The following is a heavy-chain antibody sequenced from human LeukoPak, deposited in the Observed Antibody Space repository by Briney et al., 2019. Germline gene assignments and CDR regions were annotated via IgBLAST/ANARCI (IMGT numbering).Heavy chain of an antibody. D-gene: IGHD3-10*01. CDR1: GGTFSSYT. CDR2: IIPILGIA. Sequence: GASVKVSCKASGGTFSSYTISWVRQAPGQGREWMGRIIPILGIANYAQKFQGRVTITADKSTSTAYMELSSLRSEDTAVYYCALPYYGSGSLNWFDPWGQGTLVTVSS. CDR3: ALPYYGSGSLNWFDP. J-gene: IGHJ5*02. V-gene: IGHV1-69*02.